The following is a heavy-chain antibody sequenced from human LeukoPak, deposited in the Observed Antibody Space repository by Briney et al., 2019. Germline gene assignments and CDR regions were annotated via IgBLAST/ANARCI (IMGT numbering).Heavy chain of an antibody. CDR3: AIIGCYRGVCAYDI. V-gene: IGHV3-48*01. D-gene: IGHD2-2*01. CDR2: ISSTSSTI. CDR1: AFFSNYA. J-gene: IGHJ3*02. Sequence: GGSLRLSCVASAFFSNYAINWVRQAPGKGLEWLSYISSTSSTILYADSVKGRFTISRDNAKNSLFLQMNNLRVEDTAVYYCAIIGCYRGVCAYDIWGQGTMVSVSS.